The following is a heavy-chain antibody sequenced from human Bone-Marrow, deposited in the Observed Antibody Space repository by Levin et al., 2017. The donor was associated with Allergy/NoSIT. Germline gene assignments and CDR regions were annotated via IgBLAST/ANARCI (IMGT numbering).Heavy chain of an antibody. J-gene: IGHJ3*02. V-gene: IGHV4-4*02. CDR1: GGSISSSNW. Sequence: PSETLSLTCAVSGGSISSSNWWSWVRQPPGKGLEWIGEIYHSGSTNYNPSLKSRVTISVDKSKNQFSLKLSSVTAADTAVYYCARDRDKCSGGSCYWGTVASGAFDIWGQGTMVTVSS. CDR2: IYHSGST. CDR3: ARDRDKCSGGSCYWGTVASGAFDI. D-gene: IGHD2-15*01.